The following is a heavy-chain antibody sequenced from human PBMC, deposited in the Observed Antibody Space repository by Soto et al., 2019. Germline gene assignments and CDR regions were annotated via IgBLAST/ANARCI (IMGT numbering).Heavy chain of an antibody. CDR1: GFTFRSYG. J-gene: IGHJ4*02. D-gene: IGHD3-10*01. CDR3: AKSLRGIIIDFDY. Sequence: PGGSLRLSCAASGFTFRSYGMHWVRQAPDKGLEWVAAIKSDGSQYSTDSVKGRFTISRDNSKNTLYLQMNSLRAEDTAVYYCAKSLRGIIIDFDYWGQGTQVTVSS. V-gene: IGHV3-30*18. CDR2: IKSDGSQ.